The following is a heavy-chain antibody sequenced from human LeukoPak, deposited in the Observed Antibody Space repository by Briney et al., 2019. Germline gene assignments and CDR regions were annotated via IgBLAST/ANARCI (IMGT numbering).Heavy chain of an antibody. J-gene: IGHJ6*02. CDR1: GFTVSSNY. Sequence: GGSLRLSCAASGFTVSSNYMSWVRQAPGKGLEWVSVIYSGGSTYYADSVKGRFTIYRDNSKNTLYLQMNSLRAEDTAVYYCAYTVGYYYFGMDVWGQGTTVTVSS. D-gene: IGHD3-16*01. V-gene: IGHV3-66*01. CDR3: AYTVGYYYFGMDV. CDR2: IYSGGST.